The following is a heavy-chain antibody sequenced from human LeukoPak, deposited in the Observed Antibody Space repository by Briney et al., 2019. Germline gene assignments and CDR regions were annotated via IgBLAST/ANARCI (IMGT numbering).Heavy chain of an antibody. V-gene: IGHV4-59*01. Sequence: PSETLSLTCTVSGGSISSYYWSWIRQPPGKGLEWIGYIYYSGSTNYNPSLKSRVTISVDTSKIQFSLKLSSVTAADTAVYYCARECYGSGRIDYWGQGTLVTVSS. CDR3: ARECYGSGRIDY. CDR2: IYYSGST. CDR1: GGSISSYY. D-gene: IGHD3-10*01. J-gene: IGHJ4*02.